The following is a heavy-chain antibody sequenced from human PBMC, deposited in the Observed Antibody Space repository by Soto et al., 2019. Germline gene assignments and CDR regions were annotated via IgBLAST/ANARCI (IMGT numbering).Heavy chain of an antibody. CDR1: GFTFRTSA. CDR3: AKDPVWMAVAGRTFDN. V-gene: IGHV3-23*01. D-gene: IGHD6-19*01. Sequence: EVQLLESGGGLVQPGGSLRLSCAASGFTFRTSAMSWVRQAPGKGLVWVSAINFSGTSTYYADSVKGRFTFSRENSKNTLYLKMNSLRAEDTAVYYCAKDPVWMAVAGRTFDNWGQGTLVTVSS. J-gene: IGHJ4*02. CDR2: INFSGTST.